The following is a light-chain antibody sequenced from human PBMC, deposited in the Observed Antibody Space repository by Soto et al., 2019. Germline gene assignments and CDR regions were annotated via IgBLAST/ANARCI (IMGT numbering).Light chain of an antibody. CDR1: QSVSSY. V-gene: IGKV3-11*01. Sequence: EMALKQPPATLALSAGERATLSCRASQSVSSYLVWYQQRPGQAPRLLISDASNRATGIPARFSGSGSGTDFTLTISSLEPEDFAVYYCQQRGNWPPTFGQGSKVDI. CDR3: QQRGNWPPT. CDR2: DAS. J-gene: IGKJ1*01.